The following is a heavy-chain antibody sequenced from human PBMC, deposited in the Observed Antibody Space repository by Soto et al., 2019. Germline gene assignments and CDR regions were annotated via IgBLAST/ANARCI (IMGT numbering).Heavy chain of an antibody. CDR1: GYTFTSYG. Sequence: QVQLVQSGAEVKKPGASVKVSCKASGYTFTSYGISWVRQAPGQGLEWMGWISAYNGNTKYAQKLQGRVTMNTDTSTSTAYMELRGLRSGDTSLYYRARDLGQQLFYYWGEGTLVAVSS. CDR3: ARDLGQQLFYY. CDR2: ISAYNGNT. V-gene: IGHV1-18*01. J-gene: IGHJ4*02. D-gene: IGHD6-13*01.